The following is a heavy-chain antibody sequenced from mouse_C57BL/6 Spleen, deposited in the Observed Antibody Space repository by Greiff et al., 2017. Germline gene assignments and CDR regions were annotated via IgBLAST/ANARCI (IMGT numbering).Heavy chain of an antibody. CDR3: DSLLSNDEGVY. CDR2: ICSGSSTI. V-gene: IGHV5-17*01. Sequence: EVKVVESGGGLVKPGGSLQISCEASGFTFSDYGMHWVRQAPEQGLEWVAYICSGSSTIYYADTVKGRFTISRDNAKNTLFMQMTSLRSAAPAMYSCDSLLSNDEGVYWGQGTSVTVSS. J-gene: IGHJ4*01. CDR1: GFTFSDYG. D-gene: IGHD6-1*01.